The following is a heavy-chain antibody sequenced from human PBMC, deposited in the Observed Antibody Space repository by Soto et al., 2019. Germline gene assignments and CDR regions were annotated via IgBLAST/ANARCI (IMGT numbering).Heavy chain of an antibody. CDR2: INHSGST. Sequence: QVQLQQWGAGLLKPSETLSLTCAVYGGFFSGYYWSWIRQPPGKGLEWIGEINHSGSTNYNPSLKSRVTISVDTSKNQFSLKLSSVTAADTAVYYCARENGSGSYWGYWGQGTLVTVSS. V-gene: IGHV4-34*01. J-gene: IGHJ4*02. CDR3: ARENGSGSYWGY. CDR1: GGFFSGYY. D-gene: IGHD3-10*01.